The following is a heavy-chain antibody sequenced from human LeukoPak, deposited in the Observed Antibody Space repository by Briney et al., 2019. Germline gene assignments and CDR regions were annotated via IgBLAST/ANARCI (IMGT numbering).Heavy chain of an antibody. CDR3: AKDYLGTMVRGVIPNWFDP. J-gene: IGHJ5*02. V-gene: IGHV3-23*01. Sequence: EGSLRLSCAASGFTFSSYAMSWVRQAPGKGLEWVSAISGSGGSTYYADSVKGRFTISRDNSKNTLYLQTNSLRAEDTAVYCCAKDYLGTMVRGVIPNWFDPWGQGTLVTVSS. CDR1: GFTFSSYA. D-gene: IGHD3-10*01. CDR2: ISGSGGST.